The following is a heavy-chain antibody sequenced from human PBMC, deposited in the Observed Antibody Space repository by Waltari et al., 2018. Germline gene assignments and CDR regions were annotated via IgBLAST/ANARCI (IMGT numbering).Heavy chain of an antibody. CDR1: GGSISSSSYY. CDR2: LYYSGST. Sequence: QLQLQESGPGLVKPSETLSLTCTVSGGSISSSSYYWVWIRQPPGTGLEGIGSLYYSGSTYCNTSSTSRVTIAVDTFKTQLSLKLSAVTAADTAVYYCARDGARVQGVMITGAVGGLMDVWGQGTTVTVSS. CDR3: ARDGARVQGVMITGAVGGLMDV. J-gene: IGHJ6*02. D-gene: IGHD3-10*01. V-gene: IGHV4-39*07.